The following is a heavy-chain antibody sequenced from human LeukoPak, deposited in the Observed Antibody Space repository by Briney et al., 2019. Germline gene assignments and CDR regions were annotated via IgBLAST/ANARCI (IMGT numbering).Heavy chain of an antibody. CDR3: AREYSTSSTAFDI. CDR1: RGSISSYY. CDR2: IYYSGST. Sequence: SETLSLTCTVSRGSISSYYWSWIRQPPGKGLEWIGYIYYSGSTNYNPSLKSRVSISVDTSKNQFFLKLSSVTAADTAVYYCAREYSTSSTAFDIWGQGTMVTVSS. V-gene: IGHV4-59*12. J-gene: IGHJ3*02. D-gene: IGHD6-6*01.